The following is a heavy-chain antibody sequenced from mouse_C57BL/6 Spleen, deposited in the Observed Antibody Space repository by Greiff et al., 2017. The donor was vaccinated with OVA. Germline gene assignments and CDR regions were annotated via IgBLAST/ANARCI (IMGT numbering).Heavy chain of an antibody. CDR3: AREDYYGSSWVAY. J-gene: IGHJ3*01. V-gene: IGHV1-64*01. CDR2: IHPNSGST. CDR1: GYTFTSYW. D-gene: IGHD1-1*01. Sequence: VQLQQSGAELVKPGASVKLSCKASGYTFTSYWMHWVKQRPGQGLEWIGMIHPNSGSTNYNEKFKSKATLTVDKSSSTAYMQLSSLTSEDSAVYYCAREDYYGSSWVAYWGQGTLVTVSA.